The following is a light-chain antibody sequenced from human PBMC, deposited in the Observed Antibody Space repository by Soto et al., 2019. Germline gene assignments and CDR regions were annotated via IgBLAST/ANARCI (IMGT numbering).Light chain of an antibody. CDR3: QQYGSSLWT. Sequence: EIVFTQSPGTLSLSPGERATLSCRASQSVSSSYLAWYQQKPGQAPRLLTYGASSRATGIPDRFSGSGSGTDFTLTISRLEPEDFAVYYCQQYGSSLWTFGQGTKVDIK. V-gene: IGKV3-20*01. J-gene: IGKJ1*01. CDR2: GAS. CDR1: QSVSSSY.